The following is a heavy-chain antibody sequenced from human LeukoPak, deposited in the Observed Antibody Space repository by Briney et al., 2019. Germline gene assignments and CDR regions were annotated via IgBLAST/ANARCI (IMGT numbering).Heavy chain of an antibody. CDR1: GFTVSSNY. D-gene: IGHD4-17*01. CDR3: ARELATVTNRYYYYYYGMDA. V-gene: IGHV3-66*01. Sequence: PGGSLRLSCAASGFTVSSNYMSWVRQAPGKGLEWVSVIYSGGSTYYADSVKGRFTISRDNSKNTLYLQMNSLRAEDTAVYYCARELATVTNRYYYYYYGMDAWGQGTTVTVSS. CDR2: IYSGGST. J-gene: IGHJ6*02.